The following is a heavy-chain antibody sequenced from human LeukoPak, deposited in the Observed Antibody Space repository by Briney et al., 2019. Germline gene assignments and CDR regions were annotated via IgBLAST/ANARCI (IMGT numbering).Heavy chain of an antibody. Sequence: PGGSLRLSCAASGFTFSSYSMNWVRQAPGKGLEWVSAISSTDAGTYHADSVRGRFTISRDSSKNTLYLQMNSLRVEDTAVYYCAKGHGDASGYYYFDSWGQGTLVTVSS. CDR3: AKGHGDASGYYYFDS. CDR1: GFTFSSYS. J-gene: IGHJ4*02. CDR2: ISSTDAGT. D-gene: IGHD3-22*01. V-gene: IGHV3-23*01.